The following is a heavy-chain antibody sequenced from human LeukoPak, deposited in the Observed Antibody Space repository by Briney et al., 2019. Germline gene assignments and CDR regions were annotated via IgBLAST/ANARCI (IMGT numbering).Heavy chain of an antibody. CDR1: GFTFSSYW. Sequence: GGSLRLSCTASGFTFSSYWMHWVRQAPGKGLVWVSGINSDGSDTYYADSVKGRFTISRDNAKNSLYLQMNTLRAEDTPVYYCARALWGSIAVAGIDYWGQGTLVTVSS. V-gene: IGHV3-74*01. D-gene: IGHD6-19*01. J-gene: IGHJ4*02. CDR3: ARALWGSIAVAGIDY. CDR2: INSDGSDT.